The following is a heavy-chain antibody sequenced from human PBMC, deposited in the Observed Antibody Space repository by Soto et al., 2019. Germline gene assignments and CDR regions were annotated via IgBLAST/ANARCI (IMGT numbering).Heavy chain of an antibody. CDR1: GFTFSTYW. CDR3: ARGLVTSVTTPFDY. CDR2: INGDGGTI. V-gene: IGHV3-74*01. J-gene: IGHJ4*02. D-gene: IGHD4-17*01. Sequence: EVQLVESRGDLVQPGGSLRLSCAASGFTFSTYWMHWFRQTPGKGLVWVSRINGDGGTITYADSVRGRFAISRDNARNTLYLQMNSLRPEDTAVYYCARGLVTSVTTPFDYWGLGTLVTVSS.